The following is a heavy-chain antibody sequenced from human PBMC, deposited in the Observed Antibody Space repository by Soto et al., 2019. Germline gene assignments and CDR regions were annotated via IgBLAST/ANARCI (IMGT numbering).Heavy chain of an antibody. J-gene: IGHJ5*02. Sequence: SETLSLTCTVSGGSISSTKHYWGWIRQPPGKGLEWIGSIYYSGSTYYNPSLKSRVTISVDTSKNQFSLKLSSVTAADRAVYYCATLVAKYGSSSGRFDPWGQGTLVTVSS. CDR2: IYYSGST. CDR1: GGSISSTKHY. D-gene: IGHD6-6*01. CDR3: ATLVAKYGSSSGRFDP. V-gene: IGHV4-39*01.